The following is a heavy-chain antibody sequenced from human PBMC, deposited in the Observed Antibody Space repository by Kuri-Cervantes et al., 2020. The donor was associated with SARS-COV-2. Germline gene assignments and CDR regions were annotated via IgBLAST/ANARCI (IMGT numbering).Heavy chain of an antibody. CDR1: GGSFSGYY. J-gene: IGHJ5*02. V-gene: IGHV4-34*01. CDR2: INHSGST. Sequence: SQTLSLTCADYGGSFSGYYWSWIRQPPGKGLEWNGEINHSGSTNYNPSLKCRVTISVDTSKNQFSLKLSSVTAADTAVYYCARGGSYYRVYWFDPWGQGTMVTVSS. D-gene: IGHD1-26*01. CDR3: ARGGSYYRVYWFDP.